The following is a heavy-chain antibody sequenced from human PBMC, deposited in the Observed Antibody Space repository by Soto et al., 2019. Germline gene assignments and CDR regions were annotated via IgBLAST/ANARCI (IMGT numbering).Heavy chain of an antibody. CDR1: GASIRSYH. CDR3: AKDVSSRRWFGP. J-gene: IGHJ5*02. V-gene: IGHV4-4*07. CDR2: IQHTGNT. D-gene: IGHD3-16*01. Sequence: PSETLSLTCAVSGASIRSYHWSFLRQPAGKGLEWIGRIQHTGNTNYNPSLKSRVTMSADTSKNQISRKMTSVPAADTAVYFCAKDVSSRRWFGPWGQGVRVTVSS.